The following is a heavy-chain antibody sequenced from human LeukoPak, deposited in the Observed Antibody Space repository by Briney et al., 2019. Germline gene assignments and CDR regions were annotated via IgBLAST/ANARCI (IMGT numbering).Heavy chain of an antibody. CDR1: GFTFSSYW. J-gene: IGHJ4*02. CDR2: INPDGSGT. V-gene: IGHV3-7*01. CDR3: ARGGYYYDSSGYYSFDY. Sequence: GGSLRLSCAASGFTFSSYWMTWVRQAPGRGLEWVANINPDGSGTFYVDSVKGRFTVSRDNAKNSFFLQMNCLRPEDTAVYYCARGGYYYDSSGYYSFDYWGQGTLVTVSS. D-gene: IGHD3-22*01.